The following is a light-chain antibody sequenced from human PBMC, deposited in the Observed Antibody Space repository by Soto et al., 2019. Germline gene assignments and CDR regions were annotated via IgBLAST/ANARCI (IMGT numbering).Light chain of an antibody. Sequence: DIQMTQSPSSLSASVGDRVTITCQASQDIKNYLNWYQQKSGKAPKLLIYDASDLATGVPSRFSGSGSGTDFTFTINSLQPEDIATYYCQQYDNLPLTFGGGTKVEIK. V-gene: IGKV1-33*01. J-gene: IGKJ4*01. CDR1: QDIKNY. CDR2: DAS. CDR3: QQYDNLPLT.